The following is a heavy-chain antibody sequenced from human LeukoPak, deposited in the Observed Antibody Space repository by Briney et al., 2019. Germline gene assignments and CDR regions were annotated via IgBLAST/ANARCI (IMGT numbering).Heavy chain of an antibody. CDR3: ARHRGGSYYFGMDV. CDR2: INHSGST. D-gene: IGHD1-26*01. V-gene: IGHV4-34*01. CDR1: GGSFSGYY. J-gene: IGHJ6*02. Sequence: SETLSLTCAVYGGSFSGYYWSWIRQPPGKGLEWIGEINHSGSTNYNPSLKSRVTISVDTSKNQFSLKLSSVTAADTAVYYCARHRGGSYYFGMDVWGQGTTVTVSS.